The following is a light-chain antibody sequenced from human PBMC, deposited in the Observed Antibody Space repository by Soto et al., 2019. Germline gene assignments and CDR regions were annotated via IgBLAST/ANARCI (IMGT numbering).Light chain of an antibody. V-gene: IGKV1-39*01. CDR2: GAS. CDR1: QTINYY. Sequence: DIQMTQSPPSLSASVGDRVTITCRASQTINYYLNWYQQKPLKAPTLLIHGASYLERGVPSRFSGSGSGTAFPLTISGLQPEAFATYCCHQIHSSPWTFGQGTKGEV. J-gene: IGKJ1*01. CDR3: HQIHSSPWT.